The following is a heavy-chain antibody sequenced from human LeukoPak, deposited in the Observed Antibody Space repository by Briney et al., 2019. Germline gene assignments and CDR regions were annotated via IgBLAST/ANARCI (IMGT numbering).Heavy chain of an antibody. D-gene: IGHD6-19*01. Sequence: GGSLRLSCAASGFTFSSYEMNWVRQAPGQGPEWVSYIGSSGSTIYYADSVMGRFTISRDNAKNALYLQMNSLGAEDTAVYYCARAARIAVAGTYPDYWGQGTLVTVSS. CDR2: IGSSGSTI. V-gene: IGHV3-48*03. CDR3: ARAARIAVAGTYPDY. CDR1: GFTFSSYE. J-gene: IGHJ4*02.